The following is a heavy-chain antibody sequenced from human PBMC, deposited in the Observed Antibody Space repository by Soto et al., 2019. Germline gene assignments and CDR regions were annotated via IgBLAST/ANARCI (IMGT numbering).Heavy chain of an antibody. CDR1: GYTFTSYA. J-gene: IGHJ4*02. CDR2: INAGNGKT. D-gene: IGHD3-16*01. V-gene: IGHV1-3*01. CDR3: ARSYVGRYYFDY. Sequence: ASVKVSCKASGYTFTSYAMHWVRQAPGQRLEWMGGINAGNGKTKYAQKFQGRVTMTEDTSTNTAYMELSSLRSEDTAVYYCARSYVGRYYFDYWGQGTLVTVSS.